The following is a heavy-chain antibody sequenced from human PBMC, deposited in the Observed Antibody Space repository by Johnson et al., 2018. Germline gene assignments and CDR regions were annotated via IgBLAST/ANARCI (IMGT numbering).Heavy chain of an antibody. V-gene: IGHV4-61*02. J-gene: IGHJ6*03. CDR1: GASISTGDYY. CDR3: AKRDYYYYYMDV. CDR2: IYTTGST. Sequence: QVQLQESGPGLVKXSQTLSLXCTVSGASISTGDYYWPWIRQPAGKGLEWLGRIYTTGSTNYNPSLESRVNISVDTSKNQVFLQLSSVTAADPAVYYCAKRDYYYYYMDVWGKGTTVTVSS.